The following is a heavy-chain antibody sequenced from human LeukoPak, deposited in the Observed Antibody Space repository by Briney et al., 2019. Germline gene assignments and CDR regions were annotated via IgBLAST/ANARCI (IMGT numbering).Heavy chain of an antibody. CDR3: ARVSEDYSSGWYEEYFQY. CDR1: GFTFSRYG. Sequence: GGCLRLSCAASGFTFSRYGMHWVRQAPGKGLEWVAVIWYDGSKKNYADSVKGRFTISRDNSKNTLNLHMTSLRAEDTAVYYCARVSEDYSSGWYEEYFQYWGQGTLVIVSS. J-gene: IGHJ1*01. D-gene: IGHD6-19*01. CDR2: IWYDGSKK. V-gene: IGHV3-33*01.